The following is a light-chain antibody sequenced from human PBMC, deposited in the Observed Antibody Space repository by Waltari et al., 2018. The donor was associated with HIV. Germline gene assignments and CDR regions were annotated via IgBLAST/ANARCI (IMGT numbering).Light chain of an antibody. Sequence: AIQMTQSPPSLSASVGDRVTITCRVSQAIGNDLDWYQQKPGKAPKLLIYGASTLQSGVPSRFSGSGSGTDFTLTISRLQPEDFATYFCLQDYNYPWTFGQGTKVEIK. CDR3: LQDYNYPWT. V-gene: IGKV1-6*01. CDR2: GAS. CDR1: QAIGND. J-gene: IGKJ1*01.